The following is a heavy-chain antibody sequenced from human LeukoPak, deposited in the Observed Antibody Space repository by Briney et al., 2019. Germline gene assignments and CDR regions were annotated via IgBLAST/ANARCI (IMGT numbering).Heavy chain of an antibody. V-gene: IGHV3-21*01. Sequence: GGSLRLSCAASGFTFSSYSMNWVRQAPGKGLEWVSSISSSSSYIYYADSVKGRFTISRDNAKNSLYLQMNSLRAEDTAVYYCARGYYYDSSGYYYAALPNWFDPWGQGTLVTVST. CDR3: ARGYYYDSSGYYYAALPNWFDP. CDR1: GFTFSSYS. CDR2: ISSSSSYI. J-gene: IGHJ5*02. D-gene: IGHD3-22*01.